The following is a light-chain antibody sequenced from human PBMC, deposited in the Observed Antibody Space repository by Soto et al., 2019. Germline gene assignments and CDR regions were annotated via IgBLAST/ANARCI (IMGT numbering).Light chain of an antibody. J-gene: IGLJ3*02. CDR3: GTWDSSLSVGV. V-gene: IGLV1-51*02. CDR1: SSNIGDHD. Sequence: QSVLTQPPSVSAAPGEKVTISCSGSSSNIGDHDVSWYKQLPGTAPKLLMSENNKRPSGIPDRFSGSKSGTSATLGITGLQTGDEADYYCGTWDSSLSVGVFGGGTKVTVL. CDR2: ENN.